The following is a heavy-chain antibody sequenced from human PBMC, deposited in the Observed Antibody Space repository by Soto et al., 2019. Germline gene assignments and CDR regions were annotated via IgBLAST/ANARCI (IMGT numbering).Heavy chain of an antibody. Sequence: QVQLVQSGAEVKKPGASVKVSCKASGYTFTSYDINWVRQATGQGLEWMGWMNPNSGNTGYAQKFQGSVTMTRNTTISTAYMELSSLRSEDTAVYYCARAGWFEELLTLYYFDYWGQGTLVTVSS. V-gene: IGHV1-8*01. CDR1: GYTFTSYD. D-gene: IGHD3-10*01. J-gene: IGHJ4*02. CDR2: MNPNSGNT. CDR3: ARAGWFEELLTLYYFDY.